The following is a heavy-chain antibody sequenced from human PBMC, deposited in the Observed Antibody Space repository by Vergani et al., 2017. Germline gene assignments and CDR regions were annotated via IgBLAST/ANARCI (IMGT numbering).Heavy chain of an antibody. D-gene: IGHD4-11*01. CDR1: GGTFSSYA. CDR2: IIPIFGTA. Sequence: QVQLVQSGAEVKKPGSSVKVSCKASGGTFSSYAISWVRQAPGQGLEWMGGIIPIFGTANYAQKFQGRVTITADESTSTAYMELSSLRSEDTAVYYCAGTTVTTSHYYYYYMDVWGKGTTVTVSS. CDR3: AGTTVTTSHYYYYYMDV. J-gene: IGHJ6*03. V-gene: IGHV1-69*01.